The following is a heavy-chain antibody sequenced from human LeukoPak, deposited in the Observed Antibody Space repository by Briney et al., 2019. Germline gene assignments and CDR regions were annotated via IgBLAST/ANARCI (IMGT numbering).Heavy chain of an antibody. Sequence: PSQTLSLTCTVSGGSISSGGYYWSWIRLHPGKGLEWIGYIYYSGSTYYNPSLKSRVTISVDTSKNQFSLKLSSVTAADTAVYYCARDWDRAWDYWGQGTLVTVSS. CDR3: ARDWDRAWDY. J-gene: IGHJ4*02. V-gene: IGHV4-31*03. CDR1: GGSISSGGYY. CDR2: IYYSGST. D-gene: IGHD1-26*01.